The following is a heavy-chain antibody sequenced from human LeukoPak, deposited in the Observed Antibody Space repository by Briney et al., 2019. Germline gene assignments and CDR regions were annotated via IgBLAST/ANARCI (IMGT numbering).Heavy chain of an antibody. CDR1: GFTFSSYA. Sequence: GGSLRLSCAASGFTFSSYAMSWVRQAPGKGLEWVSAISGSGGSTYYADSVKGRFTISRDNSKNTLFLQMNSLRPEDTAVYYCARRSSWPSDPFDYWGQGTLVTVSS. CDR3: ARRSSWPSDPFDY. J-gene: IGHJ4*02. D-gene: IGHD6-13*01. V-gene: IGHV3-23*01. CDR2: ISGSGGST.